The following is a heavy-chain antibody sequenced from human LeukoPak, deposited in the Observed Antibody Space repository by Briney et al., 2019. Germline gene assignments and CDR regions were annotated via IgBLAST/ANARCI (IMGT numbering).Heavy chain of an antibody. D-gene: IGHD3-22*01. Sequence: GGSLRLSCAASGFTFSSYSMNWVRQAPGKGLEWVSAISGSGGSTYYADSVKGRFTISRDNSKNTLYLQMNSLRAEDTAVYYCAKGRTYYYDSSGYYYFDYWGQGTLVTVSS. CDR1: GFTFSSYS. CDR2: ISGSGGST. CDR3: AKGRTYYYDSSGYYYFDY. J-gene: IGHJ4*02. V-gene: IGHV3-23*01.